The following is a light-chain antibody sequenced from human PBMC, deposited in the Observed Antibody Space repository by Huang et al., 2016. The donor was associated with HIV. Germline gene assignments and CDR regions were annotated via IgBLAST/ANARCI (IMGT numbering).Light chain of an antibody. Sequence: EIVLTQSPGTLSLSPGERTTLSCRASQRVSSGYLAWYQPKPGQAPRLLIYGASTRATGIPGRFSGSGSGTDFTLTISRLQPEDFAVYYCQQYGSSPGTFGQGTKVEVK. J-gene: IGKJ1*01. CDR2: GAS. V-gene: IGKV3-20*01. CDR3: QQYGSSPGT. CDR1: QRVSSGY.